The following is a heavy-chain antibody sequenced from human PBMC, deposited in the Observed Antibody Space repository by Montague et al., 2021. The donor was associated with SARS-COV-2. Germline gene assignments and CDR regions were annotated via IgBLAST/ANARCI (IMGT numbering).Heavy chain of an antibody. D-gene: IGHD2-2*01. J-gene: IGHJ4*02. CDR2: IYHSGST. CDR1: GGSFSGYY. Sequence: SETLSLTCAVYGGSFSGYYWRWTRQPPGKGLEWIGEIYHSGSTNYNPSLKSRVTISVDTSKNQFSLRLSSVTAADTAVYYCARDRGVQYQLQMPFYFDYWGQGTLVTVSS. V-gene: IGHV4-34*01. CDR3: ARDRGVQYQLQMPFYFDY.